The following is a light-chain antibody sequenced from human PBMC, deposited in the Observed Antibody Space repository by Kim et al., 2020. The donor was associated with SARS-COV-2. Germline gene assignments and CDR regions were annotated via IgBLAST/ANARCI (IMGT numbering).Light chain of an antibody. Sequence: AIQMTQSPSSLAASVGDRVTITCRASQSIRDDLGWYQQKPGKAPKLLIYGAFSLHSGVPSRFSGSGAGTDFTLIISSLQPEDFATYYCVQHHSYHWAFGQGNKVDIK. V-gene: IGKV1-6*01. CDR2: GAF. CDR1: QSIRDD. CDR3: VQHHSYHWA. J-gene: IGKJ1*01.